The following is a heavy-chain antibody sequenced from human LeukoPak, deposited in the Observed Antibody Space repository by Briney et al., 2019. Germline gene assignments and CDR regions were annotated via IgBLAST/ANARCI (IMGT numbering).Heavy chain of an antibody. CDR1: GGSISSYY. CDR2: IYYSGST. D-gene: IGHD6-13*01. CDR3: ARHIGYSSSWSQDY. Sequence: PSETLSLTCTVSGGSISSYYWSWIRQPPGKGLEWIGYIYYSGSTNYNPSLKSRVTISVDTSKNQFSLKLSSVTAADTAVYYCARHIGYSSSWSQDYWGQGPWSPSPQ. J-gene: IGHJ4*02. V-gene: IGHV4-59*08.